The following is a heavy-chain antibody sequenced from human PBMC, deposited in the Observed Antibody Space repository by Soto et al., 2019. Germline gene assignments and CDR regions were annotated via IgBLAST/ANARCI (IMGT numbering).Heavy chain of an antibody. CDR1: GGSISRSGYF. V-gene: IGHV4-31*03. CDR3: ARSSRSYFDY. J-gene: IGHJ4*02. CDR2: IYDSGST. Sequence: LSLTCTVSGGSISRSGYFWSWIRQHPGKGLEWIGYIYDSGSTYYNPSLKSRVSLSVDTSKNQFSLNLTSVTAADTAMYYCARSSRSYFDYWGQGTLVTVSS.